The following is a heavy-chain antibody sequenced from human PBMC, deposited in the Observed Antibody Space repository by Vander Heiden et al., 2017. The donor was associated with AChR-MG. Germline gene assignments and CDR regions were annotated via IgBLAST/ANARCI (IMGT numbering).Heavy chain of an antibody. CDR3: ARDQGRSGSPKSNWFDP. Sequence: QVQLQESGPGLVKPSETLSLTCTVSGGSISSYYWRWIRQPAGKGLEWSGRIYTSGSTNYNPSLKSRVTMSVDTSKNQFSLKLSSVTAADTAVYYCARDQGRSGSPKSNWFDPWGQGTLVTVSS. J-gene: IGHJ5*02. CDR2: IYTSGST. CDR1: GGSISSYY. V-gene: IGHV4-4*07. D-gene: IGHD3-10*01.